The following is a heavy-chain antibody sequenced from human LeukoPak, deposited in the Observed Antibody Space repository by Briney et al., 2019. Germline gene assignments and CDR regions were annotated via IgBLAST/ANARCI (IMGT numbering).Heavy chain of an antibody. CDR1: GFTFSGSW. CDR3: TTSVTAVAWPD. CDR2: VKSKKDGETT. J-gene: IGHJ4*02. D-gene: IGHD6-19*01. V-gene: IGHV3-15*01. Sequence: GGSLRLSCTASGFTFSGSWMTWVRQAPGEGLEWVGRVKSKKDGETTDYAAHVKDRFAISRDDSKNTVYLEMNSLKNEDTGVYYCTTSVTAVAWPDWGQGTLVIVSS.